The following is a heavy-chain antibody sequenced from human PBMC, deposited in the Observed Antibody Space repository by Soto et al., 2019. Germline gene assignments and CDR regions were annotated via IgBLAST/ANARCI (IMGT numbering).Heavy chain of an antibody. CDR1: GYSISNDDW. Sequence: QVQLQESGPGLVKPSDTLSLTCTVSGYSISNDDWWGWIRQPPGKGLEWIGYIYYSGSTYYNPSLTSRVVMSVDTSKNQFSLKLNSVTAVDTAVYYCASKAGGYNPFDDWGQGTLVTVSS. J-gene: IGHJ4*02. CDR3: ASKAGGYNPFDD. D-gene: IGHD5-12*01. CDR2: IYYSGST. V-gene: IGHV4-28*01.